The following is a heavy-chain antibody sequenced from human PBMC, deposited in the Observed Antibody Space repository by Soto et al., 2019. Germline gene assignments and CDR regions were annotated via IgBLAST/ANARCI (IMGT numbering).Heavy chain of an antibody. D-gene: IGHD3-10*01. J-gene: IGHJ4*02. CDR2: ISWNSGTI. CDR1: GFSFDDHA. V-gene: IGHV3-9*01. CDR3: ARDVWSRASGPPDS. Sequence: PGGSLRLSCAASGFSFDDHAMHWVRQAPGKGLEWVTGISWNSGTIGYAASVKGRFTISRDNAKNSLFLQMYSLRPEDTALYYCARDVWSRASGPPDSWGQGTLVTVSS.